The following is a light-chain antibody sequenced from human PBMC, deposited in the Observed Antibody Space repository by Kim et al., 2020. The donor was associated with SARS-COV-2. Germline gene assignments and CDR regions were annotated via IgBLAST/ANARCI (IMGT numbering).Light chain of an antibody. J-gene: IGLJ2*01. Sequence: SYELTQPPSVSVYPGQTASITCSGDKLGDKYACWYQQKPGQSPVLVIYQDSKRPSGIPERFSGSNSGNTATLTISGTQAMDEADYYCQAWASSTVVFGGG. CDR3: QAWASSTVV. CDR1: KLGDKY. CDR2: QDS. V-gene: IGLV3-1*01.